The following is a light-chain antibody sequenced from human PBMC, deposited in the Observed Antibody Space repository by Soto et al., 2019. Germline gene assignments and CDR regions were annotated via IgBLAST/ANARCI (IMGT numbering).Light chain of an antibody. CDR3: QQSFSPLWT. Sequence: DIQMTQSPSSLSASVGDRVTITCRASQSISNYLNWYQQKPGKAPKLLIYAASSMQSGVPSRFSGSGSETDFTLTISSLQPEDSATYYCQQSFSPLWTFGQGTKVEVK. CDR2: AAS. J-gene: IGKJ1*01. V-gene: IGKV1-39*01. CDR1: QSISNY.